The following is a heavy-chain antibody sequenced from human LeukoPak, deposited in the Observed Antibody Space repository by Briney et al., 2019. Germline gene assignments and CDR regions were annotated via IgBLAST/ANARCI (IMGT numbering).Heavy chain of an antibody. J-gene: IGHJ4*02. CDR3: ARDLGVAASRNFDS. D-gene: IGHD2-15*01. V-gene: IGHV3-21*01. CDR1: GFTFSSYS. CDR2: ISSSILYT. Sequence: GGSLRLSCAASGFTFSSYSMNWVRQAPGKGLEWVSAISSSILYTHYPHSVKSPSPLSRHNAKNSLYLQITSLRAEDTAVYYCARDLGVAASRNFDSWGQGTLVTVSS.